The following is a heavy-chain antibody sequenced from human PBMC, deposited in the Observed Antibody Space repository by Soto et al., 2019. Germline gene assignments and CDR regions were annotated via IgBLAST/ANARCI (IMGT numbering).Heavy chain of an antibody. CDR3: GSVFDY. J-gene: IGHJ4*02. CDR2: VDIVGSGT. V-gene: IGHV3-74*01. CDR1: GFTFTHYW. Sequence: GGSLRLSCAASGFTFTHYWLHWVRQVPGKGLEWVSRVDIVGSGTSYADSVKGRFTISRDNSQNTLYLQMNSLRAEDTAVYYCGSVFDYWGQGILVTAPQ.